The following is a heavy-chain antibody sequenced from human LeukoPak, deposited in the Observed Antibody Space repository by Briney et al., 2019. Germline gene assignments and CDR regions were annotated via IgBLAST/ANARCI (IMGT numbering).Heavy chain of an antibody. CDR3: ASNSGYDSGLLDY. J-gene: IGHJ4*02. CDR1: GGSISSGDYY. Sequence: SETLSLTCTVSGGSISSGDYYWSWVRQPPGKGLEWIVYIYYSGSTYYNPSLKSRVTISVDTSKNQFSLKLSSVTAADTAVYYCASNSGYDSGLLDYWGQGTLVTVSS. CDR2: IYYSGST. V-gene: IGHV4-30-4*01. D-gene: IGHD5-12*01.